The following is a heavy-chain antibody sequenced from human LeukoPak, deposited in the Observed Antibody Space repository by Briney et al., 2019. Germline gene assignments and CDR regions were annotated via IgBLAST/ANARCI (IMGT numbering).Heavy chain of an antibody. CDR3: VSSSGWNIDY. J-gene: IGHJ4*02. D-gene: IGHD6-19*01. CDR2: IYGGGST. V-gene: IGHV3-66*01. Sequence: GGSLRLSCAASGFTVSSNYMGWVRQAPGKGLEWVSFIYGGGSTYYADSVKGRFTISRDSSKNTLYLKMNSLRAEDTAVYYCVSSSGWNIDYWGQGTLVTVSS. CDR1: GFTVSSNY.